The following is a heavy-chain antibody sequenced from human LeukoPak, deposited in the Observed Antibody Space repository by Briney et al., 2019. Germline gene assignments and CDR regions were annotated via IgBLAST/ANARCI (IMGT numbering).Heavy chain of an antibody. Sequence: GGSLRLSCAASGFTFSSYAMSWVRKAPGKGLEWVSAISGSGGSTYYADSVKGRFTISRDNSKNTLYLHMNSLRAEDTAVYYCTTEQWDFWSGYTGDYWGQGTLVTVSS. CDR2: ISGSGGST. CDR1: GFTFSSYA. CDR3: TTEQWDFWSGYTGDY. D-gene: IGHD3-3*01. V-gene: IGHV3-23*01. J-gene: IGHJ4*01.